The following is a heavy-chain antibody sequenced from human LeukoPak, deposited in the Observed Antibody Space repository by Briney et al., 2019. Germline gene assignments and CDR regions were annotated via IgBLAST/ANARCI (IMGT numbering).Heavy chain of an antibody. CDR1: GFTFSSYG. J-gene: IGHJ6*02. Sequence: GGSLRLSCAASGFTFSSYGMHWVRQAPGKGLEWVAVIWYDGSNKYYADSVKGRFTISRDNSKNTLYLQMNSLRAEDTAVYYCARGEHDYGDYDPYYGMDVWGQGTTVTVSS. D-gene: IGHD4-17*01. CDR3: ARGEHDYGDYDPYYGMDV. V-gene: IGHV3-33*01. CDR2: IWYDGSNK.